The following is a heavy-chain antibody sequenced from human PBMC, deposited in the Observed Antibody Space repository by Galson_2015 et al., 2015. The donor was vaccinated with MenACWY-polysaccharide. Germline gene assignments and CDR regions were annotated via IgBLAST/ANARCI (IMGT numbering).Heavy chain of an antibody. J-gene: IGHJ5*02. CDR3: AEVGGRYGSGAGCSFNWFDP. CDR1: GFTFSNYW. Sequence: SLRLSCAASGFTFSNYWMHWVRQAPGKGLVWVSRINSDGASTNYADSVKGRFTISRDNAENTLYLQMNSLRAEDTAVYYCAEVGGRYGSGAGCSFNWFDPWGQGTLVTVSS. CDR2: INSDGAST. D-gene: IGHD2-15*01. V-gene: IGHV3-74*01.